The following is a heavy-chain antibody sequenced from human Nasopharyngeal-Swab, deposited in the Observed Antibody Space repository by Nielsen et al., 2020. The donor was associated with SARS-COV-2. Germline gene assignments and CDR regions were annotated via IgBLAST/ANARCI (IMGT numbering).Heavy chain of an antibody. D-gene: IGHD6-19*01. Sequence: GGSLRLSCAASGFTFADYAMHRVRQAPGKGLEWVSGISWNSGSIGYADSVKGRFTISRDNAKNSLYLQMNSLRAEDTALYYCTKDLSSGWYGWFDPWGQGTLVTVSS. CDR1: GFTFADYA. J-gene: IGHJ5*02. CDR2: ISWNSGSI. V-gene: IGHV3-9*01. CDR3: TKDLSSGWYGWFDP.